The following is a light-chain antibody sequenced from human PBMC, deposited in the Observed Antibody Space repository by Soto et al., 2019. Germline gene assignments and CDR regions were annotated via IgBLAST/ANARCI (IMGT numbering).Light chain of an antibody. CDR2: YDS. Sequence: SYELTQPPSVSVAPGKTARITCGGNNIGSKSVPWYQQKPGQAPVLVIYYDSDRPSGIPERFSGSNSGNTATLTISRVEGGDESDYYCQVWDSSSDHKVFGGGTKLTVL. CDR3: QVWDSSSDHKV. V-gene: IGLV3-21*04. CDR1: NIGSKS. J-gene: IGLJ2*01.